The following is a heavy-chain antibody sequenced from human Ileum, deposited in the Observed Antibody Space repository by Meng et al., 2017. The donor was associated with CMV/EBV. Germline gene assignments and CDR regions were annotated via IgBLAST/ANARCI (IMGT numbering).Heavy chain of an antibody. J-gene: IGHJ6*02. V-gene: IGHV6-1*01. Sequence: SETLSLTCAISGDDVSNNNTTWNWIRQSPSRGLEWLGRTYYRSKWYNDYAVSVESRLTINPDTSKNQFSLQLNSVTPEDTAVYSCARDKDEKSCGGDCHPMDVWGQGTTVTVSS. CDR1: GDDVSNNNTT. D-gene: IGHD2-21*01. CDR3: ARDKDEKSCGGDCHPMDV. CDR2: TYYRSKWYN.